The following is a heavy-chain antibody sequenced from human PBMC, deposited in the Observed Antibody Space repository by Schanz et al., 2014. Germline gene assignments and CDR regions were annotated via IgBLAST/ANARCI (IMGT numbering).Heavy chain of an antibody. V-gene: IGHV3-30*04. CDR1: GFPFRSYV. Sequence: QLQLVESGGGVVQPGRSLRLSCAASGFPFRSYVMHWVRQAPGKGLEWVAFISYDGNNQYYADSVKGRFTISRDNFKNTLYLQMNSLRAEDTAVYYCARPIYDLWSGSFDSWGQGTLVTVSS. D-gene: IGHD3-3*01. CDR3: ARPIYDLWSGSFDS. CDR2: ISYDGNNQ. J-gene: IGHJ4*02.